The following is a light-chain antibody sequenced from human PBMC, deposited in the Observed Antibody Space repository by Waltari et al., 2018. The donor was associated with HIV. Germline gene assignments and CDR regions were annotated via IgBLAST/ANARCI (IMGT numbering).Light chain of an antibody. CDR3: ASYTGNDTVL. Sequence: SGLTQPASVSGFPGQSITISCTGADSDFGFYNFVSWYHQSPGKVPNVILSKVDSRASGVSDRCSGPKSGNTASLRISGRRTVYVGVYFCASYTGNDTVLFAGGTTVTVL. J-gene: IGLJ3*02. V-gene: IGLV2-14*01. CDR1: DSDFGFYNF. CDR2: KVD.